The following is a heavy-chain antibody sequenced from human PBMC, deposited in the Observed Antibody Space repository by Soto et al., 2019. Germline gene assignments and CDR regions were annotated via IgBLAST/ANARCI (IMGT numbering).Heavy chain of an antibody. CDR3: ARISVDVPE. CDR2: IDPKSGGT. CDR1: GPTFIAYY. D-gene: IGHD5-12*01. J-gene: IGHJ4*02. Sequence: QLVQFGAEVKKPGASVKVSCKTSGPTFIAYYIHWVRQAPGQGLEWMGWIDPKSGGTTYEQKFLGRVTMTRDTSINTAYMELNTLTSDDTALYYCARISVDVPEWGQGTLITVSS. V-gene: IGHV1-2*02.